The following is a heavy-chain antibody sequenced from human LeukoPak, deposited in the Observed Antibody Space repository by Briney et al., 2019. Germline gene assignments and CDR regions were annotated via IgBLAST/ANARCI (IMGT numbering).Heavy chain of an antibody. J-gene: IGHJ5*02. CDR2: IHYSGST. D-gene: IGHD3-10*01. CDR1: GDSISSYY. V-gene: IGHV4-59*01. Sequence: SEALSLTCTVSGDSISSYYWSWIRQPPGEGREWIGYIHYSGSTKYNPSLKSRVTISLDTSKNQFSLKLTSVTAADAAVYYCARVSPSSGSYLSWFDPWGQGILVTVSS. CDR3: ARVSPSSGSYLSWFDP.